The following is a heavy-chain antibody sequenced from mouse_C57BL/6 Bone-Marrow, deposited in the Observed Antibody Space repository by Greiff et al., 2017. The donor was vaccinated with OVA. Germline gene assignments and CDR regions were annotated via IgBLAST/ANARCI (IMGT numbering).Heavy chain of an antibody. D-gene: IGHD1-1*01. CDR3: ARSYYSGSSYVGGYFDV. V-gene: IGHV1-81*01. CDR1: GYTFTSYC. CDR2: IYPRSGNT. J-gene: IGHJ1*03. Sequence: VQLQQSGAELVRPGASVKLSCKASGYTFTSYCISWVKQRTGQGLEWIGEIYPRSGNTYYNEKFKGKATLTADKSSSTAYMEVRSLTSEDFAVYCCARSYYSGSSYVGGYFDVWGTGTTVTVSS.